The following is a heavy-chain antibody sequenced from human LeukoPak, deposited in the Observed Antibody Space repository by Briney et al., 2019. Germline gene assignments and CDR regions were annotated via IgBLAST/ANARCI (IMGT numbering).Heavy chain of an antibody. CDR2: ISSSGSTI. CDR3: ASSLRDGYTHWPAFDI. J-gene: IGHJ3*02. D-gene: IGHD5-24*01. Sequence: PGGSLRLSCAASGFTFSSYEMNWVRQAPGKGLEWVSYISSSGSTIYYADSVKGRFTISRDNAKNPLYLQMNSLRAEDTAVYYCASSLRDGYTHWPAFDIWGQGTMVTVSS. CDR1: GFTFSSYE. V-gene: IGHV3-48*03.